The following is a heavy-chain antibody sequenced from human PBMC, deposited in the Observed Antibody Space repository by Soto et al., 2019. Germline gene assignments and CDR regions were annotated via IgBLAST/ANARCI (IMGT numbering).Heavy chain of an antibody. CDR3: ARAHSNGWYQDLDN. D-gene: IGHD6-19*01. V-gene: IGHV5-51*01. Sequence: RGESLKISCKASGYSFSNYWIAWVRQMPGKGLEWMGIIYPGDSDTRYNPSFQGQVTISADKSISTAYLQWSSLKASDSAMYYCARAHSNGWYQDLDNWGPGTLVTVSS. CDR1: GYSFSNYW. CDR2: IYPGDSDT. J-gene: IGHJ4*02.